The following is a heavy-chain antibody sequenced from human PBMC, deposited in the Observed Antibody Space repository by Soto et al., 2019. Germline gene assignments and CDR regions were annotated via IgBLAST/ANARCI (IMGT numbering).Heavy chain of an antibody. CDR3: AGTLYGDNDDY. V-gene: IGHV1-8*02. CDR2: MHPKSGNT. CDR1: EYTFTSYD. D-gene: IGHD4-17*01. J-gene: IGHJ4*02. Sequence: QVQLVQSGSEVKKPGASVKVSCKASEYTFTSYDINWVRQATGQELEWMGCMHPKSGNTGYAQKFQGRVPMTRNTSMSTGYMDLSSLRSEDTAVQYCAGTLYGDNDDYGGQGTLVTVSS.